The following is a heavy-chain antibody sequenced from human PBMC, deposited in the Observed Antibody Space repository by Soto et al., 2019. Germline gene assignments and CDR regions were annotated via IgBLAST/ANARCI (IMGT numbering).Heavy chain of an antibody. CDR2: ISGSGGST. CDR1: GFTFSNYA. J-gene: IGHJ4*02. CDR3: AKEGEHSSGWANFDY. V-gene: IGHV3-23*01. D-gene: IGHD6-19*01. Sequence: PGGSLRLSCAASGFTFSNYAMSWVRQAPGKGLEWVSSISGSGGSTHYADSVKGRFTISRDNSKNTLYLQMNSLRAEDTAVYYCAKEGEHSSGWANFDYWGQGTLVTVSS.